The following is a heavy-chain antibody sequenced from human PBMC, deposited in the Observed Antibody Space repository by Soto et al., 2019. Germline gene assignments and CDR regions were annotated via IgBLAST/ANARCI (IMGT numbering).Heavy chain of an antibody. Sequence: EVQLVESGGMLVQPGGSLRLSCAASGFSVSSNYMSWVRQAPGKGLEWVSVIYSGGGTGYADSVKGRFSISRDSSKNTLYLQMNRLRAEDTAVYYCARHDGSYYMSGDYWGQGTLVTVSS. J-gene: IGHJ4*02. CDR1: GFSVSSNY. V-gene: IGHV3-66*04. CDR3: ARHDGSYYMSGDY. D-gene: IGHD1-26*01. CDR2: IYSGGGT.